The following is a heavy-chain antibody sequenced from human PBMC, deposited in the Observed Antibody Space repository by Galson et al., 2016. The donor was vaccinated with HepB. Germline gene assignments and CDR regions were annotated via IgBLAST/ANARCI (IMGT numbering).Heavy chain of an antibody. Sequence: SLRLSCAASGFTLSNYWMDWVRQAPGKGLVWVSRIESDGSSTSYADSVKGRFTISRDNAKNMLYLQMNSLRAEDTAVYYCAAYLGVWGQGTTVTVSS. CDR1: GFTLSNYW. CDR3: AAYLGV. D-gene: IGHD2-21*01. J-gene: IGHJ6*02. CDR2: IESDGSST. V-gene: IGHV3-74*01.